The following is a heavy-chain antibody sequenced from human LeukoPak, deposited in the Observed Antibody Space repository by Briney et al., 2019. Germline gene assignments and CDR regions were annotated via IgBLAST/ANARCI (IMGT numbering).Heavy chain of an antibody. CDR3: ARARTSIRFTDSFDI. D-gene: IGHD2-21*01. CDR2: IIPILRSA. CDR1: GVTFSNNS. V-gene: IGHV1-69*13. Sequence: SVMVSCKTSGVTFSNNSITWVRQAPGQGLEWLGGIIPILRSASYAQKFRGRLRMTSDESTTTAYMELSSLSSDDTAMYFCARARTSIRFTDSFDIWSQGTLVTVSS. J-gene: IGHJ3*02.